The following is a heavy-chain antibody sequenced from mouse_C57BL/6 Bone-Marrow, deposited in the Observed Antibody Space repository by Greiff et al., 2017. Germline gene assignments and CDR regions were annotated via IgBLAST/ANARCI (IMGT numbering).Heavy chain of an antibody. CDR3: ARLDDYYGSSHWYFDV. J-gene: IGHJ1*03. Sequence: EVQLQESGGGLVQPGGSLKLSCAASGFTFSDYYMYWVRQTPEKRLEWVAYISNGGGSTYYPDTVKGRFTISRDTAKNTLYLQMSRLKSEDTAMYYCARLDDYYGSSHWYFDVWGTGTTVTVSS. V-gene: IGHV5-12*01. CDR1: GFTFSDYY. D-gene: IGHD1-1*01. CDR2: ISNGGGST.